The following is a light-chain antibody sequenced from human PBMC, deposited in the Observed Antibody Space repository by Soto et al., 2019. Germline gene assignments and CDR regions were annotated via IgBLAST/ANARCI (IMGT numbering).Light chain of an antibody. V-gene: IGKV1-5*03. J-gene: IGKJ1*01. CDR3: HHYNIYST. Sequence: DIQMTHSPSTRSASVGDRITITCRASQSINTWLAWWRQKPGKAPKLLIYAASTLESGVPSRLSGSGSGTEFTLTLTSLQPDDFAAYYCHHYNIYSTFGQGTKVDI. CDR2: AAS. CDR1: QSINTW.